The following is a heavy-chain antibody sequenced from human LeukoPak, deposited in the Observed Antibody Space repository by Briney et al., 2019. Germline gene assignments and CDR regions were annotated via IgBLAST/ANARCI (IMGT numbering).Heavy chain of an antibody. J-gene: IGHJ4*02. Sequence: GGSLRLSCAASGFTFSNAWMSWVRQAPGKGLEWVSAISDSGGSTYYADSVKGRFTISRDNSKTTLYLQMNSLRADDTAVYYCAKGGRYCSGGNCYFFDYWGQGTLVTVSS. V-gene: IGHV3-23*01. D-gene: IGHD2-15*01. CDR3: AKGGRYCSGGNCYFFDY. CDR1: GFTFSNAW. CDR2: ISDSGGST.